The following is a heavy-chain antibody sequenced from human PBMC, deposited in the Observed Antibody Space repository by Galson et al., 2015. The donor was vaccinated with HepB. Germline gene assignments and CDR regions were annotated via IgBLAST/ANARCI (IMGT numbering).Heavy chain of an antibody. CDR1: GFAFGNYG. CDR3: AREGATITVAALGY. D-gene: IGHD6-19*01. CDR2: IWKDGSNK. Sequence: SLRLSCAASGFAFGNYGMHWVRQAPGKGLEWMALIWKDGSNKHYADSLKGRFRISGDNTKNTLFLEADSLGAEDTAVYYCAREGATITVAALGYWGQGVLVTVSS. V-gene: IGHV3-33*01. J-gene: IGHJ4*02.